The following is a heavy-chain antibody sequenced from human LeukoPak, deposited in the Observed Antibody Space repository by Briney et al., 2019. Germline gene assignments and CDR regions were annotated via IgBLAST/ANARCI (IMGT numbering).Heavy chain of an antibody. V-gene: IGHV3-23*01. J-gene: IGHJ5*02. D-gene: IGHD3-3*01. CDR3: ARDFRSGFPNWFDP. CDR2: ITGSGAST. CDR1: GFTFSSYA. Sequence: GGSLRLSCAASGFTFSSYAMTWVRQAPGKGLEWVSAITGSGASTFYADSVKGRFTFSRDNSKNTLYLQMNSLRAEDAAVYYCARDFRSGFPNWFDPWGQGALVTVSS.